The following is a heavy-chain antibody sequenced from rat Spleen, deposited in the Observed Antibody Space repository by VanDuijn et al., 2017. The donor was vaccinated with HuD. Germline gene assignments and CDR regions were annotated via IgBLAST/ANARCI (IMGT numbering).Heavy chain of an antibody. CDR2: ITSSGTGA. D-gene: IGHD1-9*01. CDR3: AREGTYYGDYFDY. CDR1: GFTFYNYW. V-gene: IGHV5-31*01. Sequence: EVQLVESGGGLVQPGRSLKLSCVASGFTFYNYWMTWIRQAPGKGLEWVASITSSGTGAYYVDSVKGRFTISRDNAKSTLYLQMISLRSEDTATYYCAREGTYYGDYFDYWGQGVMVTVSS. J-gene: IGHJ2*01.